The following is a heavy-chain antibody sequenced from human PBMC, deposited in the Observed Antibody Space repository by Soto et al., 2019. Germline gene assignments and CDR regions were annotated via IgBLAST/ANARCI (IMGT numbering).Heavy chain of an antibody. J-gene: IGHJ6*02. CDR3: ARRGIGHYDFWNGPYYGMDV. V-gene: IGHV4-34*01. CDR1: CGSSNGYF. D-gene: IGHD3-3*01. Sequence: TMSLTCAVYCGSSNGYFCSWIREPPGKGVEWIGEMNHSGSTNYNPSLKSRVTISVDTSKNQFSLKLSSVTAADTAVYYCARRGIGHYDFWNGPYYGMDVWGQGTTVTVSS. CDR2: MNHSGST.